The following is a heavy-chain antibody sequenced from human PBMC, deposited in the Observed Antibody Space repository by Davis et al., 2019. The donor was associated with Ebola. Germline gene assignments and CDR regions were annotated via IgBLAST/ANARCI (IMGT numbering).Heavy chain of an antibody. CDR3: AKDQGRYAYYFDY. CDR2: ISGSGGST. CDR1: GFTFSSYA. Sequence: GESLKISCAASGFTFSSYAMSWVRQAPGKGLEWVSAISGSGGSTYYADSVKGRFTISRDNSKNTLYLQMNSLRAEDTAVYYCAKDQGRYAYYFDYWGQGTLVTVSS. D-gene: IGHD5-12*01. V-gene: IGHV3-23*01. J-gene: IGHJ4*02.